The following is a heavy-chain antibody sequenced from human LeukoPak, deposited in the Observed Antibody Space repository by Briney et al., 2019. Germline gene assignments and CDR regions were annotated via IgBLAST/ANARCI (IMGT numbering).Heavy chain of an antibody. CDR2: IIYTGVDT. V-gene: IGHV3-23*01. Sequence: RGSLRLSCAASGFSFNAYAMNWVRQAPEKRLEWISSIIYTGVDTYYAAPVKGRFTISRDNSRNALDLQMHSLRAEDTAVYYCAKATKGHCTGAHCYPFDSWGQGALVIVSS. J-gene: IGHJ4*02. D-gene: IGHD2-8*02. CDR1: GFSFNAYA. CDR3: AKATKGHCTGAHCYPFDS.